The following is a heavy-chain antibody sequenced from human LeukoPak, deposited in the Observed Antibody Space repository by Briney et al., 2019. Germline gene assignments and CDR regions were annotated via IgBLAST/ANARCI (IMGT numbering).Heavy chain of an antibody. J-gene: IGHJ4*02. CDR1: GDSISSYY. CDR2: IYYSGST. CDR3: ARADYYYGSGGFDY. Sequence: SETLSLTCTVSGDSISSYYWSWLRQPPGKGLEWVGFIYYSGSTNYNPSLKSRVTISVDTSKNQFSLKLSSVTAADTAVYFCARADYYYGSGGFDYWGQGTLVTVSS. V-gene: IGHV4-59*12. D-gene: IGHD3-10*01.